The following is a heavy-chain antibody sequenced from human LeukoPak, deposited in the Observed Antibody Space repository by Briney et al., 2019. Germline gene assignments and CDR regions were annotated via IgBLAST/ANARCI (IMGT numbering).Heavy chain of an antibody. CDR1: GYTFTNYA. D-gene: IGHD3-16*01. CDR2: LNTGTGNP. V-gene: IGHV7-4-1*02. CDR3: ASMGADSFDY. J-gene: IGHJ4*02. Sequence: VASVKVSCKTSGYTFTNYAINWVRQAPGQGLEFMGWLNTGTGNPTYAQDFTGRFVFSLDTSVSTAYLQISTLKPDDTAVYYCASMGADSFDYWGQGTLVTVSS.